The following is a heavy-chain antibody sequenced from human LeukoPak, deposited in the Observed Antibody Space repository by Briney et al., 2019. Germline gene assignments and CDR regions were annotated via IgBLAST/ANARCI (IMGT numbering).Heavy chain of an antibody. D-gene: IGHD1-26*01. CDR2: INHSGST. CDR3: ARAEVGATTGSWFDP. Sequence: SETLSLTCAVYGGSFSGYYWSWIRQPPGKGLEWIGEINHSGSTNYDPSLKSRVTISVDTSKNQFSLKLSSVIVADTAVYYCARAEVGATTGSWFDPWGQGTLVTVSS. J-gene: IGHJ5*02. V-gene: IGHV4-34*01. CDR1: GGSFSGYY.